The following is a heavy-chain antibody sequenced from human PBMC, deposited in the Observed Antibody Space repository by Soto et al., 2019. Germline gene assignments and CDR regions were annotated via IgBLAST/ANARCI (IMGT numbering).Heavy chain of an antibody. CDR2: INPNSGGT. J-gene: IGHJ6*02. Sequence: ASVKVSCKASGYTFTGYHMHWVRQAPGQGLEWMGWINPNSGGTNYAQKFQGRVTMTRDTSISTAYMELSRLRSDDTAVYYCARVRRPGNYYYYGMDVWGQGTTVTVSS. CDR1: GYTFTGYH. CDR3: ARVRRPGNYYYYGMDV. V-gene: IGHV1-2*02.